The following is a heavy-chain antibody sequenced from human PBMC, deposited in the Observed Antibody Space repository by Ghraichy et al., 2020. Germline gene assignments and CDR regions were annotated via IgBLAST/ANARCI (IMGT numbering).Heavy chain of an antibody. CDR1: GFTFSSYA. V-gene: IGHV3-23*01. CDR2: ISGSGGST. Sequence: GGSLRLSCAASGFTFSSYAMSWVRQAPGKGLEWVSAISGSGGSTYYADSVKGRFTISRDNSKNTLYLQMNSLRAEDTAVYYCAKDKSPPIFDWLLPYFDYWGQGTLVTVSS. J-gene: IGHJ4*02. D-gene: IGHD3-9*01. CDR3: AKDKSPPIFDWLLPYFDY.